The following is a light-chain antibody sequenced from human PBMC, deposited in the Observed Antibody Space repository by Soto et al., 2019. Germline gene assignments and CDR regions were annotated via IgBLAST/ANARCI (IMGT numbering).Light chain of an antibody. CDR1: SSDVGGYNY. J-gene: IGLJ1*01. CDR3: SSYTSSSTRV. V-gene: IGLV2-14*01. CDR2: DVS. Sequence: QSALTQPASVSGSPGQSITISCTGTSSDVGGYNYVSWYQQHPGKAPKPMIYDVSNRPSGVSNRFSGSKSGNTASLTISGLQAEDEADYYCSSYTSSSTRVFGTGTKVTV.